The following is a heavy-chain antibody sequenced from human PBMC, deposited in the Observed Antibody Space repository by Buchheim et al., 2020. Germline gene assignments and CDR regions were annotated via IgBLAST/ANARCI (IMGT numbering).Heavy chain of an antibody. Sequence: EVRLVESGGGLVQPGGSLRLSCAASGFTFSTYWMSWVRQAPGRGLEWVANIKQDGSEQYYVDSVMGRFTVSRDNAKNSLFLQVNSLRAEDTAVYYCARRGLGTNYFDYWGKGTL. J-gene: IGHJ4*02. CDR2: IKQDGSEQ. CDR1: GFTFSTYW. CDR3: ARRGLGTNYFDY. D-gene: IGHD1-7*01. V-gene: IGHV3-7*01.